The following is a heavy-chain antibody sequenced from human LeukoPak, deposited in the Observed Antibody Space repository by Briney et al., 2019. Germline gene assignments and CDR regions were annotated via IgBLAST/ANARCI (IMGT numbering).Heavy chain of an antibody. V-gene: IGHV4-34*01. Sequence: SETLSLTCAVYGGSFSGYYWSWLRQPPGKGLEWIGDINHSGSTNYNPSLKSRVTISVDTSKNQFSLKLSSVTAADTAVYYCARSPRYSSSWRGAAGNWFDPWGQGTLVTVSS. CDR2: INHSGST. CDR1: GGSFSGYY. J-gene: IGHJ5*02. D-gene: IGHD6-13*01. CDR3: ARSPRYSSSWRGAAGNWFDP.